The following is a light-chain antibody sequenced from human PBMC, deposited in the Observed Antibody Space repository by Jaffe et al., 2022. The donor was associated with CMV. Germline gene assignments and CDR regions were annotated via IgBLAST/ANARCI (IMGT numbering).Light chain of an antibody. CDR3: HQYNDWPGT. CDR1: QSVSSN. Sequence: EIVMTQSPGTLSVSPGERATLSCRASQSVSSNLAWYQQKPGQAPRLLISGDSNRASGLPARFSGSGSGTEFTLTISSLQSEDFAVYYCHQYNDWPGTFGQGTRLEIK. V-gene: IGKV3-15*01. J-gene: IGKJ2*01. CDR2: GDS.